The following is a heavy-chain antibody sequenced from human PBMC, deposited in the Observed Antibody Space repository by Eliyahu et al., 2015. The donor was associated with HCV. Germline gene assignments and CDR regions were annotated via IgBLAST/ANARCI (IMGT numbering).Heavy chain of an antibody. D-gene: IGHD2-15*01. V-gene: IGHV4-39*07. CDR1: GGSISSSSYY. CDR3: ARDTPCSGGSCYDY. CDR2: IYYSGST. Sequence: QLQLQESGPGLVKPSETLSLTCTVSGGSISSSSYYWGWIRQPPGKGLEWIGSIYYSGSTYYNPSLKSRVTISVDTSKNQFSLKLSSVTAADTAVYYCARDTPCSGGSCYDYWGQGTLVTVSS. J-gene: IGHJ4*02.